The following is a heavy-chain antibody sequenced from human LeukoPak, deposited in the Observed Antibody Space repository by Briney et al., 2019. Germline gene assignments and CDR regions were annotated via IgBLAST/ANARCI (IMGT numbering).Heavy chain of an antibody. J-gene: IGHJ5*02. D-gene: IGHD6-13*01. V-gene: IGHV1-69*04. CDR2: IIPILGIA. CDR1: GGTFSSYA. CDR3: ARDPPSGYSSSWAQFDP. Sequence: GAPVKVSCKASGGTFSSYAISWVRQAPGQGLEWMGRIIPILGIANYAQKFQGRVTITAGKSTSTAYMELSSLRSEDTAVYYCARDPPSGYSSSWAQFDPWGQGTLVTVSS.